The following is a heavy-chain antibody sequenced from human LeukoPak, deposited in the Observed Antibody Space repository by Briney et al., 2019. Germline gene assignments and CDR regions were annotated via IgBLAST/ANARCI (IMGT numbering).Heavy chain of an antibody. V-gene: IGHV3-23*01. CDR1: GITFIKYS. Sequence: PGGSLRLSCAASGITFIKYSMTWVRQAPGKGLEWVSAITGSGAFTDYADSVKGRFTISRDNSKNTLYLQMNSLRAEDTAVYYCAKEGDYYNSIVPNYWGQGTLVAVSS. J-gene: IGHJ4*02. CDR3: AKEGDYYNSIVPNY. D-gene: IGHD3-22*01. CDR2: ITGSGAFT.